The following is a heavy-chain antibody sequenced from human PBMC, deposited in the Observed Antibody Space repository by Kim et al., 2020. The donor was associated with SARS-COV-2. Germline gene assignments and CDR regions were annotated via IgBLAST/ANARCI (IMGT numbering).Heavy chain of an antibody. D-gene: IGHD3-3*01. Sequence: SETLSLTCAVYGGSFSGYYWSWIRQPPGKGLEWIGEINHSGSTNYNPSLKSRVTISVDTSKNQFSLKLSSVTAADTAVYYCARVGPDFCFDYWGQGTLVTVSS. CDR2: INHSGST. CDR1: GGSFSGYY. V-gene: IGHV4-34*01. CDR3: ARVGPDFCFDY. J-gene: IGHJ4*02.